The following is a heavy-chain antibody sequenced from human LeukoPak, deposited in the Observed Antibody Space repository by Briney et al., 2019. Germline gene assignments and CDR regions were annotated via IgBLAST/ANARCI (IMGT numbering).Heavy chain of an antibody. D-gene: IGHD6-6*01. CDR3: AKLVTGRPSGYMDV. CDR1: GFIFSNYA. Sequence: GGSLRLSCVASGFIFSNYAMSWVRQAPGKGLEWVSGISGNGGSTSYADSVKGRFTISRDNSKNTLYVQMNSLRAGDTAVYYCAKLVTGRPSGYMDVWGKGTTVTVSS. J-gene: IGHJ6*03. V-gene: IGHV3-23*01. CDR2: ISGNGGST.